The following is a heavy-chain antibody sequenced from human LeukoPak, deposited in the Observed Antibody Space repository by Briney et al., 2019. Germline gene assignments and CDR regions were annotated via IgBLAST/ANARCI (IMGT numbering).Heavy chain of an antibody. CDR2: INPNSGGT. V-gene: IGHV1-2*02. D-gene: IGHD2/OR15-2a*01. CDR1: GYTFTGYY. CDR3: VREIGDFDY. Sequence: ASVKVSCKASGYTFTGYYMHWVRQAPGQGLEWMGWINPNSGGTYYVQKFQGRVTLTRDTSINTAYMELSRLTSDDTAVYYCVREIGDFDYWGQGTLVTVSS. J-gene: IGHJ4*02.